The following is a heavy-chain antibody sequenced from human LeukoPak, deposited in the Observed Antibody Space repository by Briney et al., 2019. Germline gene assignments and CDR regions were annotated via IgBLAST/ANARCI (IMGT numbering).Heavy chain of an antibody. J-gene: IGHJ3*02. D-gene: IGHD5-18*01. CDR3: ARSSGCSYGYGSRAFDI. Sequence: SVKVSCKASGGTFSSYAISWVRQAPGQGLEWMGGIIPIFGTANYAQKFQGRVTITADESTSTAYMELSSLRSEDTAVYYCARSSGCSYGYGSRAFDIWGQGTMVTVSS. CDR1: GGTFSSYA. CDR2: IIPIFGTA. V-gene: IGHV1-69*01.